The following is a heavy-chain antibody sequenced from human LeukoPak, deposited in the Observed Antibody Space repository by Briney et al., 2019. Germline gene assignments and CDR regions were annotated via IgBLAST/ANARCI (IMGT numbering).Heavy chain of an antibody. D-gene: IGHD3-9*01. J-gene: IGHJ4*02. CDR1: GFTFSSYG. CDR3: AKWGDYDVLTGYYVSDF. V-gene: IGHV3-23*01. CDR2: ISGRSGST. Sequence: QTGGSLRLSCAASGFTFSSYGMNWVRQAPGKGLEWVSAISGRSGSTYYADSVKGRFTISRDSSKNTLYLQMNSLRADDTAVYYCAKWGDYDVLTGYYVSDFWGQGTLVTVSS.